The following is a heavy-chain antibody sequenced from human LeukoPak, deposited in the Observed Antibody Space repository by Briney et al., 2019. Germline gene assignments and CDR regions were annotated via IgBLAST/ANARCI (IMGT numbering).Heavy chain of an antibody. CDR1: GFTFSSYI. J-gene: IGHJ4*02. D-gene: IGHD6-19*01. Sequence: GGSLRLSCAASGFTFSSYIMNWVRQAPGKGLEWVSYISSSGSTIYYADSVKGRFTISRDNAKNSLYLQMNSLRDEDTAVYYCARESKTVAGLDYWGQGTLVTVSS. CDR3: ARESKTVAGLDY. V-gene: IGHV3-48*02. CDR2: ISSSGSTI.